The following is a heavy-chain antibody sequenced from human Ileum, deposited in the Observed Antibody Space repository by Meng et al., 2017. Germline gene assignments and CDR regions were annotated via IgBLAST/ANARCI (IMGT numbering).Heavy chain of an antibody. J-gene: IGHJ4*02. Sequence: QVPSHEAGPGLGRPSETLSLTCTVAGGSVSSGPYYWTRIRQPPGKGLEWVGYIYESGSTNYSPSLKSRVTISVDTSKNQFSLKLNSVTAADTAVYYCSRGVMTIADDWGQGTLVTVSS. CDR2: IYESGST. V-gene: IGHV4-61*01. CDR1: GGSVSSGPYY. CDR3: SRGVMTIADD. D-gene: IGHD4/OR15-4a*01.